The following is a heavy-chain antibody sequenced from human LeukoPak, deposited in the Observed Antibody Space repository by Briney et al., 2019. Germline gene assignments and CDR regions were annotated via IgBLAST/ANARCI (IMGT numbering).Heavy chain of an antibody. CDR1: GGSISSSSYY. CDR3: AKGSGPPWFDP. Sequence: SETLSLTCTVSGGSISSSSYYWGWIRQPPGKGLEWIGRISADGSTNYNPSLNSRVTMSVDASNNHFSLRLNSVTAADTAVYYCAKGSGPPWFDPWGQGTLVTVSS. J-gene: IGHJ5*02. V-gene: IGHV4-39*02. CDR2: ISADGST. D-gene: IGHD2-8*02.